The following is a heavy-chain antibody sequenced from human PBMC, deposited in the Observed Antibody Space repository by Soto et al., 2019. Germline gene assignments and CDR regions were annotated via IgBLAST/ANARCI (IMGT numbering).Heavy chain of an antibody. CDR3: ALRREIGYCTNGVCYTSAYFDY. Sequence: PSETLSLTCTVSGGSISSSTYYWGWIRQPPGKGREWIGNINYSGSTNYNPSLKSRVTISVDTSKNQFSLKLSSVTAADTAVYYCALRREIGYCTNGVCYTSAYFDYWGQGTLVTVSS. D-gene: IGHD2-8*01. CDR1: GGSISSSTYY. V-gene: IGHV4-39*07. CDR2: INYSGST. J-gene: IGHJ4*02.